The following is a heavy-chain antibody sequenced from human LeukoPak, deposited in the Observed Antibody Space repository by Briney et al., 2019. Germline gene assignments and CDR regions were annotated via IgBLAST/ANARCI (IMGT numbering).Heavy chain of an antibody. D-gene: IGHD2-15*01. V-gene: IGHV3-7*04. J-gene: IGHJ4*02. CDR3: ARYSGGPGDSGGFDS. CDR1: GFTFSSDW. Sequence: AGGSLTLAYTASGFTFSSDWMGCVSQPAGNWLEWLANIRQEGSDKHYVDSMKGRFTISRDNAKNSLYLQMNSLRAEDTAVYYCARYSGGPGDSGGFDSWGQGTLVTVSS. CDR2: IRQEGSDK.